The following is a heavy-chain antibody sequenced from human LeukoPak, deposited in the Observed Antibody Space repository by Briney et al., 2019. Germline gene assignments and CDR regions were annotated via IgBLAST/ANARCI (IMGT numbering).Heavy chain of an antibody. V-gene: IGHV3-73*01. D-gene: IGHD3-22*01. CDR3: VRERTNYYDSSGYY. CDR1: GFTFSGCD. CDR2: IKAYTYAT. Sequence: PGGSLRLSCATSGFTFSGCDMHWVRQASGKGLEWVGRIKAYTYATAYAASLKDRFTISRDDSKNTAYLQMNSLRTEDTAVYYCVRERTNYYDSSGYYWGQGTLVTVSS. J-gene: IGHJ4*02.